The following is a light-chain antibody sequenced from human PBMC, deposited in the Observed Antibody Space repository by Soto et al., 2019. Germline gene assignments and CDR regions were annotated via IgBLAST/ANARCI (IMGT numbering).Light chain of an antibody. CDR2: GAS. CDR3: QQYARSPPFT. Sequence: EIVLTQSPGTLSLSPGERATLSCRASQSVSSSYIAWYQQNPGQAPRLLIYGASSRATGIPDRFSGSGSGTDFTLTISRLEPEDFAVYFCQQYARSPPFTFGQGTMVEIK. CDR1: QSVSSSY. J-gene: IGKJ2*01. V-gene: IGKV3-20*01.